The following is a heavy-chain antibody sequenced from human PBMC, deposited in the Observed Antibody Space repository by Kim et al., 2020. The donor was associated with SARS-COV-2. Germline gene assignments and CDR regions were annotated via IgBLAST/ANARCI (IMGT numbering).Heavy chain of an antibody. Sequence: RYTDSVKGRLPISRDNDKTTLYLQMHSLTAEDTAVYYCARDYYGSVDYWGQGTLVTVSS. J-gene: IGHJ4*02. V-gene: IGHV3-74*01. D-gene: IGHD3-22*01. CDR3: ARDYYGSVDY.